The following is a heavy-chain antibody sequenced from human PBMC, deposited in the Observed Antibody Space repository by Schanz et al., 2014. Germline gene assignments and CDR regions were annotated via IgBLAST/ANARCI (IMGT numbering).Heavy chain of an antibody. CDR2: IIPIFGIA. J-gene: IGHJ5*02. Sequence: QVQLVQSGAEVKKPGSSVKVSCKASGGTFSRYAISWVRQAPGQGLEWMGRIIPIFGIANYAQKFQGRVTITADKSTTTAYMELRSLRSEDTAVYYCARGGVVVVTAALNWFDPWGQGTLVTVSS. D-gene: IGHD2-15*01. V-gene: IGHV1-69*04. CDR1: GGTFSRYA. CDR3: ARGGVVVVTAALNWFDP.